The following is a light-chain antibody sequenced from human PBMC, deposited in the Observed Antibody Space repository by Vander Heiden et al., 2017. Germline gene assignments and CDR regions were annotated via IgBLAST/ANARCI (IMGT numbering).Light chain of an antibody. CDR3: MQALQTPR. CDR2: LGS. Sequence: DIVMTQSPLSLPVTPGEPASISCRSSQSLLHSNGYNYLDWYLQKPGQSPQLLIYLGSNRASGVPDRFSGSGSGTDFILKISRVEAEDVGVYYCMQALQTPRFGQGTKVEIK. CDR1: QSLLHSNGYNY. V-gene: IGKV2-28*01. J-gene: IGKJ1*01.